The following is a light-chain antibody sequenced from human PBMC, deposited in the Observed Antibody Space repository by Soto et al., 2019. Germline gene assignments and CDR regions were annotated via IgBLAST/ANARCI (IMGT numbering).Light chain of an antibody. V-gene: IGLV2-14*01. J-gene: IGLJ1*01. CDR1: SSDVGGYNY. CDR2: EVS. CDR3: STWDYSLSTHSSV. Sequence: QAVLTQPASVSGWPGQAITISCTGTSSDVGGYNYVSWYQQHPGKAPKLMIYEVSNRPSGVSNRFSGSKSGNTASLTISGLQAEDEADYYCSTWDYSLSTHSSVFGPGTKVTVL.